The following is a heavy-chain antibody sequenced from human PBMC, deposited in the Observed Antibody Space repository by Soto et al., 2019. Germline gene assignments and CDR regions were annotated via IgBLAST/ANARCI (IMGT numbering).Heavy chain of an antibody. Sequence: EVQLLESGGGLVQPGGSLRLSCAASGFTFSSYAMSWVRQAPGKGLEWVSAISGSGGSTYYADSVKGRFTISRDNSKTTLYLQMNSLSAEDTAVYYCARRIAAAGTSFDYWGQGTLVTVSS. CDR2: ISGSGGST. CDR3: ARRIAAAGTSFDY. J-gene: IGHJ4*02. D-gene: IGHD6-13*01. V-gene: IGHV3-23*01. CDR1: GFTFSSYA.